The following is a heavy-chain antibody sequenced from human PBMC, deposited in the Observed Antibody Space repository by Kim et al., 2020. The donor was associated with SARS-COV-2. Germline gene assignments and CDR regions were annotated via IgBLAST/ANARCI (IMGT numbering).Heavy chain of an antibody. V-gene: IGHV3-48*02. CDR3: ARCPLSMTMVRGMITTTLFDYYNMDA. D-gene: IGHD3-10*01. Sequence: GGSLRLSCTVSGFNFNSYSMNWVRQAPGKGLEWVSYISSSSSTVYYASSVRGRFTISRDNAKNSLFLQMNSLRDDDTAVYYCARCPLSMTMVRGMITTTLFDYYNMDAWGQGTTVTVSS. CDR2: ISSSSSTV. CDR1: GFNFNSYS. J-gene: IGHJ6*02.